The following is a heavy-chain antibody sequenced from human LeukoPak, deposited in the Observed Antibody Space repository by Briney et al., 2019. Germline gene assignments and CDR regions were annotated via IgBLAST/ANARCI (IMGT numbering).Heavy chain of an antibody. J-gene: IGHJ4*02. CDR2: IIPIFGTA. Sequence: ASVKVSCKASGGTFSSYAISWVRQAPGQGLEWMGGIIPIFGTANYAQKFQGRVTITADESTSTAYMELSSLRSEDTAVYYCAREQYYDILTGYYLFDYWGQGTLVTVSS. CDR3: AREQYYDILTGYYLFDY. V-gene: IGHV1-69*13. CDR1: GGTFSSYA. D-gene: IGHD3-9*01.